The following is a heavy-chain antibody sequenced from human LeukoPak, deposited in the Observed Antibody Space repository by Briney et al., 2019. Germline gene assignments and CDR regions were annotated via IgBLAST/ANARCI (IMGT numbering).Heavy chain of an antibody. J-gene: IGHJ4*02. V-gene: IGHV1-3*01. Sequence: GASVKFSCKASGYTFTSYAMHWVRQAPGQRLEWMGWINAGNGNTKYSQKFQGRVTITRDTSASTAYMELSSLRSEDRAVYYCARSQYYGSGSYYTDYWGQGTLVTVSS. CDR2: INAGNGNT. CDR3: ARSQYYGSGSYYTDY. D-gene: IGHD3-10*01. CDR1: GYTFTSYA.